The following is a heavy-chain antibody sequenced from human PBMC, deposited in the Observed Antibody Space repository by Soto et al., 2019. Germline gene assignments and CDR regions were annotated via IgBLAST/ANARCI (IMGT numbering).Heavy chain of an antibody. CDR3: ARDARRAAADYYFDY. D-gene: IGHD6-13*01. CDR1: GYTCTSYY. CDR2: INPSGGST. Sequence: SVKVSCKASGYTCTSYYMHWVRQAPGQGLEWMGIINPSGGSTSYAQKFQGRVTMTRDTSTSTVYMELSSLRSEDTAVYYCARDARRAAADYYFDYWGQGTLVTVSS. V-gene: IGHV1-46*01. J-gene: IGHJ4*02.